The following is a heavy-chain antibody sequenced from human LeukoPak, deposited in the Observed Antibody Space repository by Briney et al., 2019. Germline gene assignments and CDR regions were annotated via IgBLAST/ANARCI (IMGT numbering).Heavy chain of an antibody. CDR3: ARDHDRRGSSWYTPPYYYYGMDV. Sequence: ASVKVSCKASGYTFTSYAMHWVRQAPGQRLEWMGWINAGNGNTKYSQKFQGRVTITRDTSASTAYMELSSLRSEDTAVYYCARDHDRRGSSWYTPPYYYYGMDVWGQGTTVTVSS. D-gene: IGHD6-13*01. CDR1: GYTFTSYA. V-gene: IGHV1-3*01. J-gene: IGHJ6*02. CDR2: INAGNGNT.